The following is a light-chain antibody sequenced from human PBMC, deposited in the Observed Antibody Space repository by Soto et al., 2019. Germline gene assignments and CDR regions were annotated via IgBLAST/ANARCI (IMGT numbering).Light chain of an antibody. Sequence: EIVMTQSPATLSVSPGERATLSCRASQSVSSSLAWYQQKPGQAPRLLIYGASTRATAIPARFSGSGSGTKFTLTISSLHSEDGAVYYCHQYKNGPQITFGGGTKVEIK. CDR1: QSVSSS. CDR3: HQYKNGPQIT. CDR2: GAS. J-gene: IGKJ4*01. V-gene: IGKV3-15*01.